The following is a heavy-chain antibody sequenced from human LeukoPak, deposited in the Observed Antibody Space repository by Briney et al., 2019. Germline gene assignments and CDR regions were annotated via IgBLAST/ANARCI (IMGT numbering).Heavy chain of an antibody. D-gene: IGHD5-18*01. V-gene: IGHV1-69*05. CDR1: GGTFSSYA. Sequence: GSSVKVSCKASGGTFSSYAISWVRQAPGQGLEWMGRIIPIFGTANYAQKFQGRVTITTDESTSTAYMELSSLRSEDTAVYYCATPVKRGYSYGYYVYWGQGTLVTVSS. J-gene: IGHJ4*02. CDR3: ATPVKRGYSYGYYVY. CDR2: IIPIFGTA.